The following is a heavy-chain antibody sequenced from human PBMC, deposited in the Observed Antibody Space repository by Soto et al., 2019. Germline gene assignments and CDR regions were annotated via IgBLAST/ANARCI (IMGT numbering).Heavy chain of an antibody. CDR3: ARSYRDYDISSNYYGMDV. J-gene: IGHJ6*02. Sequence: ASVKVSCKASGGTFSSYAISWVRQAPGQGLEWMGGIIPIFGTANYAQKFQGRVTITADESTSTAYMELSSLRSEDTAVYYCARSYRDYDISSNYYGMDVWGQGTTVTVSS. D-gene: IGHD3-9*01. CDR2: IIPIFGTA. V-gene: IGHV1-69*13. CDR1: GGTFSSYA.